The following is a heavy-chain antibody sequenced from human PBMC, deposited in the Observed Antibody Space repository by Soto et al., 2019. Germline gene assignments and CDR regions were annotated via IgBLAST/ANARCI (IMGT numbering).Heavy chain of an antibody. Sequence: GASVEVTCKASGYTFASYGISWVRQSHGQGLEWMGWISAYNGNTNYAQKLQGRVTMTTDTSTSTAYMELRSLRSDDTAVYYCARAVEVSGYSYGPDAFDIWGQGTMVTVSS. D-gene: IGHD5-18*01. J-gene: IGHJ3*02. CDR3: ARAVEVSGYSYGPDAFDI. CDR1: GYTFASYG. CDR2: ISAYNGNT. V-gene: IGHV1-18*01.